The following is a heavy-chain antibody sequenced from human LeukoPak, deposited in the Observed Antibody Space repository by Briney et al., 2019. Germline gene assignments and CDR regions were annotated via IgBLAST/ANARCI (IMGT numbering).Heavy chain of an antibody. CDR1: GFTFSDYY. V-gene: IGHV3-11*04. CDR3: ARDSEGPFDY. J-gene: IGHJ4*02. Sequence: SGGSLRLSCAASGFTFSDYYMSWIRQAPGKGLEWVSYISSRGSTIYYADSVKGRFTISRDNAKDSLYLQMSSLRAEDTAVYYCARDSEGPFDYWGQGTLVTASS. CDR2: ISSRGSTI.